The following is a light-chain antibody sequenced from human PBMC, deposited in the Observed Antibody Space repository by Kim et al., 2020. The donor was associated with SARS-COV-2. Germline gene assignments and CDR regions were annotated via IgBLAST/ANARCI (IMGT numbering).Light chain of an antibody. V-gene: IGKV4-1*01. CDR3: QQYYSTPP. CDR1: QSVLYSSNIQNY. CDR2: WAS. Sequence: MATINFKSSQSVLYSSNIQNYLAWYQQKPGQPPKLLIYWASTRESGVPDRFSGSGSGTDFTLTISSLQAEDVAVYYCQQYYSTPPFGQGTKVDIK. J-gene: IGKJ1*01.